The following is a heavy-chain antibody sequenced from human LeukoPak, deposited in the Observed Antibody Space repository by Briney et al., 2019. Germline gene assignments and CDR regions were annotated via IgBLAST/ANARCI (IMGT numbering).Heavy chain of an antibody. D-gene: IGHD1/OR15-1a*01. CDR1: GFTFSSYA. V-gene: IGHV3-23*01. Sequence: GGSLRLSCAASGFTFSSYAMSWVRQAPGKGLEWVSAISGSGGSTYYADSVKGRLTISRDNSKNTLYLQMNSLRAEDTAVYYCARTNNYYYYYYMDVWGKGTTVTISS. CDR2: ISGSGGST. CDR3: ARTNNYYYYYYMDV. J-gene: IGHJ6*03.